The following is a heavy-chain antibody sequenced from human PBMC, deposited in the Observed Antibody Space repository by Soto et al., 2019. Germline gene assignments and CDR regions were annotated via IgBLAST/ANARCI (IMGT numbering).Heavy chain of an antibody. CDR3: ARVGDYFWSGDYFDY. CDR1: GFTFSSYW. D-gene: IGHD3-3*01. J-gene: IGHJ4*02. CDR2: IKQDGSEK. Sequence: GWSLRLSCAASGFTFSSYWMSWVRQAPGKGLEWVANIKQDGSEKYYVDSVKGRFTISRDNAKNSLYLQMNSLRAEDTAVYYCARVGDYFWSGDYFDYWGQGTLVTVS. V-gene: IGHV3-7*03.